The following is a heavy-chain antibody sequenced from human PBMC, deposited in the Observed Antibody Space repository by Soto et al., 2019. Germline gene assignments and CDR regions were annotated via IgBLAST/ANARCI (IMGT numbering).Heavy chain of an antibody. CDR1: GGSISSGGYY. V-gene: IGHV4-31*03. CDR3: ARDVRRYYYYYGMDV. J-gene: IGHJ6*02. Sequence: SETLSLTCTVSGGSISSGGYYWSWIRQHPGKGLEWIGYIYYSGSTYYNPSLKSRVTISVDTSKNQFSLKLSSVAAADTAVYYCARDVRRYYYYYGMDVWGQGTTVTVSS. CDR2: IYYSGST.